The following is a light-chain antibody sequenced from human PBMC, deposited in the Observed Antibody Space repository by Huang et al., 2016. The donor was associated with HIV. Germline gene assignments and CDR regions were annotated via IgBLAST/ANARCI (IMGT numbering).Light chain of an antibody. CDR2: EAS. CDR3: QQYNNWPPWT. Sequence: EIVMTQSPATLPVSPGGRVTLSCRASRSVSRNLAWYQQKPGQAPKLRIYEASTRATGVPVRFSGSGSGTEFTLTISSLQSEDFAVYYCQQYNNWPPWTFGQGTKVEIK. J-gene: IGKJ1*01. CDR1: RSVSRN. V-gene: IGKV3-15*01.